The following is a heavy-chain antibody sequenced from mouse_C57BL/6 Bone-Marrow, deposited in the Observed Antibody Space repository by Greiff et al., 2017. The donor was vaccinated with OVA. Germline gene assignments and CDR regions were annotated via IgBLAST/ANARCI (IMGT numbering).Heavy chain of an antibody. CDR1: GFNIKDDY. J-gene: IGHJ2*01. V-gene: IGHV14-4*01. D-gene: IGHD1-1*02. Sequence: EVLLVESGAELVRPGASVKLSCTASGFNIKDDYMHWVKQRPEQGLEWIGWIDPENGDTEYASKFQGKATITADTSSNTAYLQLSSLTSEDTAVYYCATEGCYDSWGPGTTLTVSS. CDR3: ATEGCYDS. CDR2: IDPENGDT.